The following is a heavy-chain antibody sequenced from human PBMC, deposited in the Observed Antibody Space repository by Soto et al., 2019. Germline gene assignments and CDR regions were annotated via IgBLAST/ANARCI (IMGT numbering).Heavy chain of an antibody. Sequence: GGSLRLSCAASGFTFSSYGMHWVRQAPGKGLEWVAVISYDGSNKYYADSVKGRFTISRDNSKNTLYLQMNSLRAEDTAVYYCAKEMWELPYYYYGMDVWGQGTTVTVS. V-gene: IGHV3-30*18. J-gene: IGHJ6*02. CDR2: ISYDGSNK. CDR3: AKEMWELPYYYYGMDV. D-gene: IGHD1-26*01. CDR1: GFTFSSYG.